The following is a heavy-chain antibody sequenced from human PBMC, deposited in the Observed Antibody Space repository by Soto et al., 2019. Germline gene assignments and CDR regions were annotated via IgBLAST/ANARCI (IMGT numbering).Heavy chain of an antibody. V-gene: IGHV1-18*01. CDR3: VAGGTRWLQSPFDY. Sequence: ASVKVSCKSSGYTFTSHGITWVRQAPGQGLEWMGWISAYNGNTNYAQKLQGRVTMTTDTSTNTAYMELSSLRSDDTAVYYCVAGGTRWLQSPFDYWGQGTLVIVSS. CDR1: GYTFTSHG. D-gene: IGHD1-1*01. CDR2: ISAYNGNT. J-gene: IGHJ4*02.